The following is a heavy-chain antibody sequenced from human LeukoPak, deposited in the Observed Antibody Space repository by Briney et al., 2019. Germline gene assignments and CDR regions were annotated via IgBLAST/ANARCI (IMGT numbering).Heavy chain of an antibody. Sequence: PGSSVKVSCKASGGTFSSYAISWVRQAPGQGLEWMGGIIPIFGTANYAQKFQGRVTITTDESTSTAYMELRSLRSDDTAVYYCARDFRPGRAPSSSWYIFDYWGQGTLVTVSS. D-gene: IGHD6-13*01. CDR2: IIPIFGTA. CDR1: GGTFSSYA. V-gene: IGHV1-69*05. J-gene: IGHJ4*02. CDR3: ARDFRPGRAPSSSWYIFDY.